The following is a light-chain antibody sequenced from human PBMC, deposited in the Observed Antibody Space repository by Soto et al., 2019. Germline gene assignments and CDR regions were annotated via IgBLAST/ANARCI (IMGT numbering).Light chain of an antibody. Sequence: IVLTQSPGTLSFSPGERVTLSCRASQSVSSSYLAWYQQKPGQAPRLLIYGASRSASGIPDRFSGSGSGTDFTLTISRLEPEDFAMYYCQQYGSSHLTFGGGTNVDIK. V-gene: IGKV3-20*01. CDR1: QSVSSSY. CDR2: GAS. J-gene: IGKJ4*01. CDR3: QQYGSSHLT.